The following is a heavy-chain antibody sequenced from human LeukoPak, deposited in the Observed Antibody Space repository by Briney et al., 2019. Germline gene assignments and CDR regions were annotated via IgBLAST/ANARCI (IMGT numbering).Heavy chain of an antibody. D-gene: IGHD3-10*01. CDR2: INPNSGGT. Sequence: ASVKVSCKASGYTFTGSYMHWVRQAPGQGLEWMGWINPNSGGTNYAQKFQGRVTMTRDTSISTAYMELSRLRSDDTAVYYCARDTYGSGTSDFDYWGQGTLVTVSS. V-gene: IGHV1-2*02. CDR1: GYTFTGSY. CDR3: ARDTYGSGTSDFDY. J-gene: IGHJ4*02.